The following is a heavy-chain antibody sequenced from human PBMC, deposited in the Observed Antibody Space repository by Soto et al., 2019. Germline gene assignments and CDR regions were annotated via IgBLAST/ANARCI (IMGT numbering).Heavy chain of an antibody. CDR3: AREHRSYYGMDV. D-gene: IGHD2-21*01. V-gene: IGHV4-59*01. CDR1: GGSISSYY. CDR2: IYYSGST. Sequence: QVQLQESGPGLVKPSETLSLTCTVSGGSISSYYWSWIRQPPGKGLEWIGYIYYSGSTNYNPSLKSRVTISVDTSKNQCSLKLSSVTAADTAVYYCAREHRSYYGMDVWGQGTTVTVSS. J-gene: IGHJ6*02.